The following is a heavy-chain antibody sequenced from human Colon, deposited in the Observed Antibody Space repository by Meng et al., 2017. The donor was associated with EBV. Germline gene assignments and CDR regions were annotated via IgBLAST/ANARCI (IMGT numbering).Heavy chain of an antibody. V-gene: IGHV4-39*01. CDR3: APYTSFSGVSYTGFDY. J-gene: IGHJ4*02. CDR1: GGSIMSSSHH. Sequence: LQESGLVSLHPADHLSLPRPFPGGSIMSSSHHWDWIRQPPGTGLECIGSVYYSWSTCSSTSHKSRVTISVDSSKNQFSLKLTCVSSAVSSLYYCAPYTSFSGVSYTGFDYWGQGPLVTVSS. CDR2: VYYSWST. D-gene: IGHD3-3*01.